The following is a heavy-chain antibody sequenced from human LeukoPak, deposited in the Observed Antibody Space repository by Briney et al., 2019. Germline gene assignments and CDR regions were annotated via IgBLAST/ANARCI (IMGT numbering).Heavy chain of an antibody. CDR2: IYPGDSDT. J-gene: IGHJ5*02. D-gene: IGHD1-26*01. Sequence: GESLKISWKGSGYSFTSYWIGWVRQMLGKGLEGMGIIYPGDSDTRYRPSFQGHVTISADKSISTAYLQWSRLKASDTAMYYCARLGTYYAKSNWFDPWGQGTLVTVSS. V-gene: IGHV5-51*01. CDR1: GYSFTSYW. CDR3: ARLGTYYAKSNWFDP.